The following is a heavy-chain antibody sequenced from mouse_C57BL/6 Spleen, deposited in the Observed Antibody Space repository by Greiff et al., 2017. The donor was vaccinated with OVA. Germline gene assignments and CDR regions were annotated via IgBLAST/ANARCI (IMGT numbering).Heavy chain of an antibody. CDR2: ISYDGSN. V-gene: IGHV3-6*01. CDR3: ARDSQSFAY. Sequence: EVQLQESGPGLVKPSQSLSLTCSVTGYSITSGYYWNWIRQFPGNKLEWMGYISYDGSNNYNPSLKNRISITRDTSKNQFFLKLNSVTTEDTATYYCARDSQSFAYWGQGTLVTVSA. CDR1: GYSITSGYY. J-gene: IGHJ3*01.